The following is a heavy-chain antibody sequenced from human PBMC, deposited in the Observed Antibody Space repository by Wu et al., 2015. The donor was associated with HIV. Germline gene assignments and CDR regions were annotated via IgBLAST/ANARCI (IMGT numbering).Heavy chain of an antibody. D-gene: IGHD2-15*01. J-gene: IGHJ4*02. CDR2: INPDSGGT. CDR3: ARDHDYCSGGSCYHDY. V-gene: IGHV1-2*02. CDR1: GYTFTDYY. Sequence: QVQLVQSGAEVRKPGASVKVSCKSSGYTFTDYYMHWVRQAPGQGLEWMGWINPDSGGTNYAQRFQGRVTMTRDTSISTVSMELSRLRSDDTAVYYCARDHDYCSGGSCYHDYWGQGTLVTVSS.